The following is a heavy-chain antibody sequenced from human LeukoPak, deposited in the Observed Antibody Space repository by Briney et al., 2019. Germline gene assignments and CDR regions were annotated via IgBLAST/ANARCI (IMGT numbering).Heavy chain of an antibody. Sequence: PSGTLSLTCAVSGGSISSSNWWSWVRQPPGKGLEWIGETYHSGSTNYNPSLKSRVTISVDKSKNQFSLKLSSVTAADTAVYYCASVGSGDSVAFDIWGQGTMVTVSS. J-gene: IGHJ3*02. D-gene: IGHD2-21*02. CDR3: ASVGSGDSVAFDI. CDR2: TYHSGST. V-gene: IGHV4-4*02. CDR1: GGSISSSNW.